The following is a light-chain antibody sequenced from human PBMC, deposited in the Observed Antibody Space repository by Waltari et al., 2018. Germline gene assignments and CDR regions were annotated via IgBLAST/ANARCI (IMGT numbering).Light chain of an antibody. Sequence: DIQMTQSPSSLSASVGDRVTITCRSSQSISSYLNWYHQKPGKAPKLLIYAASSLKSGVPSRFSGSGSGTDFSLTISSLQPEDFATYYCQQSYNTPMTFGQGTRLEIK. CDR1: QSISSY. CDR2: AAS. J-gene: IGKJ5*01. V-gene: IGKV1-39*01. CDR3: QQSYNTPMT.